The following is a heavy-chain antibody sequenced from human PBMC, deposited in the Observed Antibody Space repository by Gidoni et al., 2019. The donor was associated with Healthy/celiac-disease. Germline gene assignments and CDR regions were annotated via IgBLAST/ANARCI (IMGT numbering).Heavy chain of an antibody. CDR1: GYTFTRYY. J-gene: IGHJ4*02. V-gene: IGHV1-2*02. CDR3: ARGGRWWELPPLVDY. D-gene: IGHD1-26*01. CDR2: INPNSSGT. Sequence: QLQLVQSGAEVKKPGASVKVPCKASGYTFTRYYMHWVLQAPGQGLEWMGCINPNSSGTNYAQKFQGGVTMTRDTSISTAYMELSRLRSDDTAVYYCARGGRWWELPPLVDYWGQGTLVTVSS.